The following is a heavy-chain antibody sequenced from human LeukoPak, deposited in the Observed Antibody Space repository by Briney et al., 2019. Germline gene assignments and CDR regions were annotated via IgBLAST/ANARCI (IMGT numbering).Heavy chain of an antibody. Sequence: PSETLSLTCAVYGGSFSGYYWSWIRQPPGKVLEWIGEINHSGSTNYNPSLKSRVTISVDTSKNQFSLKLSSVTAADTAVYYCARGPRYYYDSSGCLNWGQGTLVTVSS. V-gene: IGHV4-34*01. D-gene: IGHD3-22*01. J-gene: IGHJ4*02. CDR2: INHSGST. CDR1: GGSFSGYY. CDR3: ARGPRYYYDSSGCLN.